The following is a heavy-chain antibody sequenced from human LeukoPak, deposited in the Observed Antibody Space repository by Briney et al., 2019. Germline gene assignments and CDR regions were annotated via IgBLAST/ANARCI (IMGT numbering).Heavy chain of an antibody. D-gene: IGHD1-26*01. CDR2: ISGSGGST. J-gene: IGHJ4*02. V-gene: IGHV3-23*01. CDR1: GFTFSSYA. Sequence: GGSLRLSCAASGFTFSSYAMSWVRQAPGKGLEWVSAISGSGGSTDYADSVKGRFTISRDNSKNTLYLQMNSLRAEDTAVYYCAKDLGGSYYFDYWGQGTLVTVSS. CDR3: AKDLGGSYYFDY.